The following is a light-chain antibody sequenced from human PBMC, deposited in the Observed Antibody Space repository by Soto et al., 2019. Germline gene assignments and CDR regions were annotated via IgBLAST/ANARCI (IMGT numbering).Light chain of an antibody. CDR2: GAS. CDR3: QQYGSSPMYT. Sequence: EIVLTQSPGTLSLSPGERATLSCRASQSVSTYLAWYHQKPGQAPRLLIYGASSRATDIPDRFSGSGSGTDFTLTISRLEPEDFAVYYCQQYGSSPMYTFGQGTKLEIK. J-gene: IGKJ2*01. V-gene: IGKV3-20*01. CDR1: QSVSTY.